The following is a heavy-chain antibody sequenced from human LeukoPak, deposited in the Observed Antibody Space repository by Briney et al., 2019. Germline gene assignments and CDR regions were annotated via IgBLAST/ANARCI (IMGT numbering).Heavy chain of an antibody. D-gene: IGHD4-11*01. CDR1: GFTFSDYY. CDR3: ARAKTVTTYYFDY. J-gene: IGHJ4*02. V-gene: IGHV4-34*01. Sequence: GSQRLSCAASGFTFSDYYMSWIRQAPGKGLEWIGEINHSGSTNYNPSLKSRVTISVDTSKNQFSLKLSSVTAADTAVYYCARAKTVTTYYFDYWGQGTLVTVSS. CDR2: INHSGST.